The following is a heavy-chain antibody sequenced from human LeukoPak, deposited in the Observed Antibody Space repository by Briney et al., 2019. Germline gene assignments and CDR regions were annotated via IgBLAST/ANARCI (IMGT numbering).Heavy chain of an antibody. V-gene: IGHV3-7*01. CDR1: GFTFSSYW. CDR2: IKQDGSEK. D-gene: IGHD3-22*01. CDR3: ARDGDDSSGYYYAGLDYFDY. Sequence: GGSLRLSCAASGFTFSSYWMSWVRQAPGKGLEGVANIKQDGSEKYYVDSVKGRFTISRDNAKNSLYLQMNSLRAEDTAVYYCARDGDDSSGYYYAGLDYFDYWGQGTLVTVSS. J-gene: IGHJ4*02.